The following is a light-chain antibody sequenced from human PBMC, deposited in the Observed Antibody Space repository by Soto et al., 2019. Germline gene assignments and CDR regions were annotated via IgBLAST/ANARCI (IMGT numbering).Light chain of an antibody. CDR1: ESISTW. J-gene: IGKJ1*01. CDR3: QQYKSYPWT. V-gene: IGKV1-5*01. Sequence: DIQMTQSPSTLSASIGDRVTITCRASESISTWSAWYQQKPREAPKLLIYDASGLESGVPARFSGSGSGTEFTLTISGLQPEDVATYYCQQYKSYPWTFGQGTKVDIK. CDR2: DAS.